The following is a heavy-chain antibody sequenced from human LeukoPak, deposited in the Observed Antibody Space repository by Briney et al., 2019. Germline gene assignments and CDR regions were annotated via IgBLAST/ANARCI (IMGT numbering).Heavy chain of an antibody. Sequence: PGRSLRLSCAASGFTFSSYGMHWVRQAPGKGLEWVAVIWYDGSNKYYADSVKGRFTISRDNSKNTLYLQMNSLRAEDTAVYYCAREYSSGWFTDYWGQGTLVTVSS. CDR2: IWYDGSNK. J-gene: IGHJ4*02. CDR1: GFTFSSYG. V-gene: IGHV3-33*01. CDR3: AREYSSGWFTDY. D-gene: IGHD6-19*01.